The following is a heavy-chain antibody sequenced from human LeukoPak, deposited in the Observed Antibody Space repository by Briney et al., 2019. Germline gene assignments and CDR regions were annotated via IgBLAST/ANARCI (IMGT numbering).Heavy chain of an antibody. D-gene: IGHD3-10*01. J-gene: IGHJ4*02. Sequence: SETLSLTCAVSGGSISSFNWWSWVRQPPGKGLEWIGEIYHSGSTNYNPSLRSRVTMSVSKSKNQFSLELSSVTAADTAVYYCARGNLHYYGSVDWGQGTLVTVSS. CDR2: IYHSGST. CDR1: GGSISSFNW. CDR3: ARGNLHYYGSVD. V-gene: IGHV4-4*02.